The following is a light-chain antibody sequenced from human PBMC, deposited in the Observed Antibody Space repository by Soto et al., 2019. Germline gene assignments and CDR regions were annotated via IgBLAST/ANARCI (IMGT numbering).Light chain of an antibody. CDR2: DAS. CDR1: QSVSSY. CDR3: QRRSNWPTIT. Sequence: SPATLSLSPGERATLSCRASQSVSSYLAWYQLKPGQAPRLLIYDASNRATGIPARFSGSGSGTDFTLTISSLEPEDFAVYYCQRRSNWPTITFGQGTRLEIK. J-gene: IGKJ5*01. V-gene: IGKV3-11*01.